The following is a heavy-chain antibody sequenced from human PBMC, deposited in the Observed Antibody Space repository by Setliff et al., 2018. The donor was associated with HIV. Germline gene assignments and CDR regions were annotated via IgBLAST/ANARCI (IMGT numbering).Heavy chain of an antibody. Sequence: GASVKVSCKASGGTFSSYAISWVRQAPGQGLEWMGGIIPILGIANYAQKFQGRVTITTDESMTTAYMEVSSLRSDDTAVYYCARGFEVESSGWFDPWGQGTLVTVSS. CDR3: ARGFEVESSGWFDP. J-gene: IGHJ5*02. CDR2: IIPILGIA. CDR1: GGTFSSYA. D-gene: IGHD3-9*01. V-gene: IGHV1-69*10.